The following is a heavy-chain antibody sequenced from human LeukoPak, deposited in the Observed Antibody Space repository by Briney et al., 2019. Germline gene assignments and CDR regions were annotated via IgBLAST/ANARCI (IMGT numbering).Heavy chain of an antibody. Sequence: KPSETLSLTCTVSGYSISSGYYWGWIRQPPGKGLEWIGSIYHSGSTYYNPSLKSRVTISVDTSKNQFSLKLSSVTAADTAVYYCARDKSYDILTGYNIHAFDIWGQGTMVTVSS. D-gene: IGHD3-9*01. V-gene: IGHV4-38-2*02. CDR3: ARDKSYDILTGYNIHAFDI. J-gene: IGHJ3*02. CDR2: IYHSGST. CDR1: GYSISSGYY.